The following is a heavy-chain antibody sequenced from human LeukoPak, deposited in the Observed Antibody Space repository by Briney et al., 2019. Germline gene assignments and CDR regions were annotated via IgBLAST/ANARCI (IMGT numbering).Heavy chain of an antibody. J-gene: IGHJ3*02. V-gene: IGHV4-39*07. CDR2: IYYSRST. Sequence: SETLSLTCTVSGGSISSSGYYWGWIRQPPGKGLEWIGSIYYSRSTYYNPSLKSRVTISVDTSKNQFSLKLSSVTAADTAVYYCARSWVSSWYAFDIWGQGTMVTVSS. CDR3: ARSWVSSWYAFDI. D-gene: IGHD6-13*01. CDR1: GGSISSSGYY.